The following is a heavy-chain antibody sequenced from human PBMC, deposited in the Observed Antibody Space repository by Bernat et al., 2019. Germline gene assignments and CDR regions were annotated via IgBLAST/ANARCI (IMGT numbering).Heavy chain of an antibody. V-gene: IGHV3-23*01. Sequence: EVQLLESGGGLVQPGGSLRLSCAASGFTFSSYAMSWVRQAPGKGLEWVSATSGSGGSTYYADSVKGRFTISRDNSKNTLYLQRNSLGAEDTAVYYCAKVMSGAFDYWGQGTLVTVSS. J-gene: IGHJ4*02. CDR2: TSGSGGST. CDR3: AKVMSGAFDY. CDR1: GFTFSSYA. D-gene: IGHD3-3*01.